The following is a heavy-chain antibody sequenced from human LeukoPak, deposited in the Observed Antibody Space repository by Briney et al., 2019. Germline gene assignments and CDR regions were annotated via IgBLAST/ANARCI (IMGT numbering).Heavy chain of an antibody. Sequence: GGSLRLSCAASGFTFSSYAMGWVRQAPGKGLEWVSGITANGGSTYYADSVKGRFTISRDNSKNTLYLQMNSLRAEDTAVYYCAKDNYYGLNWFDPWGQGTLVTVSS. CDR3: AKDNYYGLNWFDP. V-gene: IGHV3-23*01. CDR2: ITANGGST. J-gene: IGHJ5*02. D-gene: IGHD3-10*01. CDR1: GFTFSSYA.